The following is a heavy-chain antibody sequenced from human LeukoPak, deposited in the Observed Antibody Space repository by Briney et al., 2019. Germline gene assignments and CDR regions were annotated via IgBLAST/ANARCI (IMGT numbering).Heavy chain of an antibody. J-gene: IGHJ4*02. CDR1: GYTFTVYY. V-gene: IGHV1-2*02. CDR3: STEDKYCSSPSCNDY. D-gene: IGHD2-2*01. CDR2: INPHSGDT. Sequence: ASVKVSCKASGYTFTVYYMHWVRQAPGQGLEWMGYINPHSGDTIYAPNFQGRVTMTRDTSISTVYMELSNLRSDDTAVYYCSTEDKYCSSPSCNDYWGQGTLVTVSS.